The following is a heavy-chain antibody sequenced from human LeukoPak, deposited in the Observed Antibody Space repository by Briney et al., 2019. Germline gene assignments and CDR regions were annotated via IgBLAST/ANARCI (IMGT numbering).Heavy chain of an antibody. J-gene: IGHJ4*02. CDR3: ARVYYYDSSGFIADY. CDR2: ISAYNGNT. Sequence: GASVKVSCKAPGYTFTSYGISWVRQAPGQGLEWMGWISAYNGNTNYAQKLQGRVTMTTDTSTSTAYMELRSLRSDDTAVYYCARVYYYDSSGFIADYWGQGTLVTVSS. V-gene: IGHV1-18*01. D-gene: IGHD3-22*01. CDR1: GYTFTSYG.